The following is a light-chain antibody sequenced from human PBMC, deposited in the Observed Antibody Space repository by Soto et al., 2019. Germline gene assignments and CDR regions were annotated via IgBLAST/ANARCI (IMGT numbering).Light chain of an antibody. Sequence: DIQMTQSPSSLSASVGDRINISCRASQDIGSRLAWYQQTPGKAPKILIYAAASLHIGVPSRVSATFTGTDFYLTINSLQAEDFATYFWQQGNSFPLTFGPGTKVDIK. CDR2: AAA. CDR3: QQGNSFPLT. V-gene: IGKV1-12*01. CDR1: QDIGSR. J-gene: IGKJ3*01.